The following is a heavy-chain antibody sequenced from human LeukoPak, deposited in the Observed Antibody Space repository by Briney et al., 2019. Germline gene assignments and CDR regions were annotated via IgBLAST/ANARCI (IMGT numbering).Heavy chain of an antibody. D-gene: IGHD2-15*01. CDR2: IHYTGST. CDR1: GGSINSYY. Sequence: KPSETLSLTCTVSGGSINSYYWSWIRQPPGKGLECIGDIHYTGSTNYNPSLKSRVTISVDTSKNQFSLKLSSVTAADTAVYYCARHGRYCSGGSCYSWFDPWGQGTLVTVSS. CDR3: ARHGRYCSGGSCYSWFDP. J-gene: IGHJ5*02. V-gene: IGHV4-59*08.